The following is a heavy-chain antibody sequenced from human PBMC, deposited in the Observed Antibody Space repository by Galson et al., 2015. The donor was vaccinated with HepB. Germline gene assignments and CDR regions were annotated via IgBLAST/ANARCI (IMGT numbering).Heavy chain of an antibody. CDR3: ARSGGSGYDPLDY. V-gene: IGHV1-2*05. J-gene: IGHJ4*02. CDR2: INPNSGGT. Sequence: SVKVSCKASGYTFTGYYMHWARQAPGQGLEWMGRINPNSGGTNYAQKFQGRVTMTRDTSISTAYMELSRLRSDDTVVYYCARSGGSGYDPLDYWGQGTLVTVSS. D-gene: IGHD5-12*01. CDR1: GYTFTGYY.